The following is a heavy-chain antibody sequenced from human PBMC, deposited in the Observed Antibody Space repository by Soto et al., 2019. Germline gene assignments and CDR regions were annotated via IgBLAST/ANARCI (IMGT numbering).Heavy chain of an antibody. CDR3: ARGGNYYYYGMDV. CDR2: INPNSGGT. J-gene: IGHJ6*02. Sequence: ASVKVYCKASGYTFTGYYMHWVRQAPGQVLEWMGWINPNSGGTNYAQKFQGRVTMTRDTSISTAYMELSRLRSDDTAVYYCARGGNYYYYGMDVWGQGTTVTVSS. D-gene: IGHD2-15*01. V-gene: IGHV1-2*02. CDR1: GYTFTGYY.